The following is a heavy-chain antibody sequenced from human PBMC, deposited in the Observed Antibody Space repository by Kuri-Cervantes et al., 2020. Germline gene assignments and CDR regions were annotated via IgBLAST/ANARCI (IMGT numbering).Heavy chain of an antibody. CDR1: GYTFTNSV. CDR2: MNPNSGNT. J-gene: IGHJ6*03. V-gene: IGHV1-8*01. D-gene: IGHD6-13*01. Sequence: ASVKVSCKTSGYTFTNSVINWVRQATGQGLEWMGWMNPNSGNTSYAQKFQGRVTMTRNTSISTAYMELSSLRSEDTAVYYCARIHSSSWPYYYYYYMDVWGKGTTVTVSS. CDR3: ARIHSSSWPYYYYYYMDV.